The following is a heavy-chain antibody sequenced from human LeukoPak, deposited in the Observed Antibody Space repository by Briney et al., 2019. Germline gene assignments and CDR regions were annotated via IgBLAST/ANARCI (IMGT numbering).Heavy chain of an antibody. V-gene: IGHV4-39*01. J-gene: IGHJ4*02. CDR2: IYYSGST. D-gene: IGHD5-18*01. CDR3: AIPRGYSYGYGEDY. CDR1: GGSISSSSYY. Sequence: PSETLPLTCTVSGGSISSSSYYWGWIRQPPGKGLEWIGSIYYSGSTYYNPSLKSRVTISVDTSKNQFSLKLSSVTAADTAVYYCAIPRGYSYGYGEDYWGQGTLVSASS.